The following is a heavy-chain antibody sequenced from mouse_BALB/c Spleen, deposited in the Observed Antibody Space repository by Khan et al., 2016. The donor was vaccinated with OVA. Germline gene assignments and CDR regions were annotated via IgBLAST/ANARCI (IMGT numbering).Heavy chain of an antibody. CDR1: GYAFSNYL. V-gene: IGHV1-80*01. CDR2: IYPGDGNT. D-gene: IGHD2-14*01. J-gene: IGHJ3*01. Sequence: QVQLQQSGAELVRPGSSVKISCKASGYAFSNYLMNWVKQGPGQGLEWIGQIYPGDGNTNYNGKFKDKATLTADNSSTPAYMQLSSLTSEDSAVYFCARSGYDYFAYWDQGTLVTGSA. CDR3: ARSGYDYFAY.